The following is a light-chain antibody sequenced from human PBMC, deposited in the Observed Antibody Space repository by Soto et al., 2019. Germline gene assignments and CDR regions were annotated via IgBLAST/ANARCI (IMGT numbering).Light chain of an antibody. Sequence: DIQMTQSPSSLSASVGDRVTITCQASQDITTFLSWYRQKPGKAPNLLIYDASTLETGVPSRFSGSGSGTDFTFTISSLQPEDIATYFCQQYHSLPLTFGGGTKVDIK. J-gene: IGKJ4*01. CDR2: DAS. V-gene: IGKV1-33*01. CDR3: QQYHSLPLT. CDR1: QDITTF.